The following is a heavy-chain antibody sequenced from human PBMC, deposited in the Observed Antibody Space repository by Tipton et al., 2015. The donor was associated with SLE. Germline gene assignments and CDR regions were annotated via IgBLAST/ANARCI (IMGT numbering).Heavy chain of an antibody. CDR1: GGSFSGYY. D-gene: IGHD6-13*01. J-gene: IGHJ4*02. Sequence: LRLSCAVYGGSFSGYYWSWIRQPPGKGLEWIGEINHSGSTNYNPSLKSRVTISVDTSKNQFSLKLSSVTAADTAVYYCARGDTTAAAGLNYWGQGTLGTVSS. CDR3: ARGDTTAAAGLNY. V-gene: IGHV4-34*01. CDR2: INHSGST.